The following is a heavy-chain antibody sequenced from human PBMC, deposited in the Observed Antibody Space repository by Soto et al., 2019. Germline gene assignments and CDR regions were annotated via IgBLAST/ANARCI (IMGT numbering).Heavy chain of an antibody. D-gene: IGHD2-2*01. Sequence: QVQLQESGPGLVKPSQTLSLTCTVSGGSISSGGYYWSWIRQHPGKGLEWIGYIYYSGSTYYNPSLKSRVTISVDMSKNQFSLKLSSVTAADTAVYYCAVGYCSSTSCYPFDAFDIWGQGTMVTVSS. CDR2: IYYSGST. J-gene: IGHJ3*02. CDR3: AVGYCSSTSCYPFDAFDI. CDR1: GGSISSGGYY. V-gene: IGHV4-31*03.